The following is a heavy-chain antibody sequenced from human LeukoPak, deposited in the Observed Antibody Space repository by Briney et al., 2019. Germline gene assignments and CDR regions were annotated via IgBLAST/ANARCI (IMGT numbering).Heavy chain of an antibody. V-gene: IGHV3-48*01. CDR1: GFTFSSYS. D-gene: IGHD6-19*01. CDR2: ISSSSSTI. CDR3: APWAVAGRGAPYYFDY. J-gene: IGHJ4*02. Sequence: GGSLRLSCAASGFTFSSYSMNWGRQAPGKGLEWVSYISSSSSTIYYADSVKGRFTISRDNAKNSLYLQMNSLRAEDTAVYYCAPWAVAGRGAPYYFDYWGQGTLVTVSS.